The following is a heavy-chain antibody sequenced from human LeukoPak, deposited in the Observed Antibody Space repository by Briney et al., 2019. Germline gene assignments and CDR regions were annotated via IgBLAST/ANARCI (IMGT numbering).Heavy chain of an antibody. CDR3: ARDLKGLVFGFDP. CDR2: INHSGST. V-gene: IGHV4-34*01. CDR1: GGSFSGYY. J-gene: IGHJ5*02. D-gene: IGHD3-16*01. Sequence: SETLSLTCAVYGGSFSGYYWSWIRQPPGKGLEWIGEINHSGSTNYNPSPKSRVTISVDTSKNQFSLKLSSVTAADTAVYYCARDLKGLVFGFDPWGQGTLVTVSS.